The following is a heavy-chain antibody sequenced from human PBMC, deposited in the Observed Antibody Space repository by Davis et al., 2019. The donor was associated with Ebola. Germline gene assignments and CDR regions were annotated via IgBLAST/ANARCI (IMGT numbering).Heavy chain of an antibody. D-gene: IGHD3-22*01. CDR1: GGSFSGYY. J-gene: IGHJ4*02. CDR3: ARRPDSSGQPGLDY. Sequence: MPSETLSLTCAVYGGSFSGYYWSWIRQPPGKGLEWIGEINHSGSTNYNPSLKSRVTISVDTSKNQFSLKLSSVTAADTAVYYCARRPDSSGQPGLDYWGQGTLVTVSS. CDR2: INHSGST. V-gene: IGHV4-34*01.